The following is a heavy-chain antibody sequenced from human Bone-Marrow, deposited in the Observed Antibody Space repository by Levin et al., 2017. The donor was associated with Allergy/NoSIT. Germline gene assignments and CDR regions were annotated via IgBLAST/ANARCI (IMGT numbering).Heavy chain of an antibody. D-gene: IGHD6-13*01. V-gene: IGHV4-59*11. J-gene: IGHJ5*02. Sequence: PSETLSLTCTVSGGSLSSHYWTWIRQTPGKGLEYFGFIHYTGSTNYNPSLRSRVTMSVDTSKNQISLELNSVTAADTAVYYCARMLQVPAGSNWFDPWGQGTLVTVSS. CDR3: ARMLQVPAGSNWFDP. CDR1: GGSLSSHY. CDR2: IHYTGST.